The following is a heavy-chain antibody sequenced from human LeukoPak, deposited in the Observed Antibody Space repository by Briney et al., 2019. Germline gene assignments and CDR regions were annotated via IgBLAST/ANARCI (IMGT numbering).Heavy chain of an antibody. V-gene: IGHV1-8*01. CDR1: GYTFTSYD. J-gene: IGHJ6*02. D-gene: IGHD6-19*01. Sequence: GASVKVSCKASGYTFTSYDINWVRQATGQGLEWMGWMNPNSGNTGYAQKFQGRVTMTRNTSISTAYMELSSLRSEDTAVYYCARGHSSGWHYYYYYGMDVWGQGTTVTVSS. CDR3: ARGHSSGWHYYYYYGMDV. CDR2: MNPNSGNT.